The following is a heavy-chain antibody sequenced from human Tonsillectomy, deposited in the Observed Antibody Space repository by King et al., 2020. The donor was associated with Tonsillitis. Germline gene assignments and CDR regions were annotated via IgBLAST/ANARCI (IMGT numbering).Heavy chain of an antibody. CDR2: IGGSAGGT. CDR3: AKDTADYGMDV. D-gene: IGHD2-21*02. V-gene: IGHV3-23*04. Sequence: QLVQSGGGLVQPGGSLRLSCAASGFTFSSYAMAWVRQAPGKGLEWISTIGGSAGGTYYADSVKGRFSISRDNSKSTLYLQMSTLRAEDTAVYYCAKDTADYGMDVWGKGTTVTVYS. J-gene: IGHJ6*04. CDR1: GFTFSSYA.